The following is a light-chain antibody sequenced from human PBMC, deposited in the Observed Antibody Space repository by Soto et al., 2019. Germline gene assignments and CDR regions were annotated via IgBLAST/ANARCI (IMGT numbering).Light chain of an antibody. CDR2: DAS. CDR1: QSVSSY. Sequence: EIVLTQSPATLSLSPGERATLSCRASQSVSSYLAWYQQKAGQAPRLLIYDASNRATGIPARFSGSGSGTDFTLTISSLEPEDFAGYFCQPRSNWPLTFGQGTRLEIK. CDR3: QPRSNWPLT. J-gene: IGKJ5*01. V-gene: IGKV3-11*01.